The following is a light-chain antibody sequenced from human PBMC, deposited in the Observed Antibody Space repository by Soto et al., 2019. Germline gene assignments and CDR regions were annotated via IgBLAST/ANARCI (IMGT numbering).Light chain of an antibody. CDR1: QSVXYSSNNKNY. Sequence: DSLITQSPDCLAVSXFXVAXIXXXCSQSVXYSSNNKNYLAWYQQKPGQPPKLLIYWASTRESGVPDRFSGSGSGTDFTLTISSLQAEDVAVYYCQQYYSTPRTFGQGTKVDIK. J-gene: IGKJ1*01. CDR2: WAS. V-gene: IGKV4-1*01. CDR3: QQYYSTPRT.